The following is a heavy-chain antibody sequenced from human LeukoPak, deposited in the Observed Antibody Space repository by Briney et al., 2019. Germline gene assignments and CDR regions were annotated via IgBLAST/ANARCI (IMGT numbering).Heavy chain of an antibody. CDR2: IYPGDSDT. D-gene: IGHD2-15*01. Sequence: RGESLKISCKGSGYSFPSSWIGWVRQMPGKGLEWMGIIYPGDSDTRYSPSFEGQVTISADKSVSTAYLQWTSLKASDTAMYYCAKLGYCSRGTCHSFDIWGQGTMVTVS. J-gene: IGHJ3*02. CDR1: GYSFPSSW. V-gene: IGHV5-51*01. CDR3: AKLGYCSRGTCHSFDI.